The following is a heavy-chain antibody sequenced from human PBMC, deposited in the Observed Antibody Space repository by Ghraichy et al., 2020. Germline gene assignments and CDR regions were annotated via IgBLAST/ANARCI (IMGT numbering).Heavy chain of an antibody. CDR2: INHSGST. CDR3: ARGRVVVVPAANYHFDY. D-gene: IGHD2-2*01. Sequence: SETLSLTCAVYGGSFSGYYWSWIRQPPGKGLEWIGEINHSGSTNYNPFLKSRVTISVDTSKNQFSLKLSSVTAADTAVYYCARGRVVVVPAANYHFDYWGQGTLVTVSS. J-gene: IGHJ4*02. CDR1: GGSFSGYY. V-gene: IGHV4-34*01.